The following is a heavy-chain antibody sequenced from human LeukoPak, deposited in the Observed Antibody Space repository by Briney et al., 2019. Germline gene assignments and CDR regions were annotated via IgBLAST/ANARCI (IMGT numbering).Heavy chain of an antibody. CDR3: AKIPIVVVVAATGV. J-gene: IGHJ4*02. Sequence: PGGSLRLSCAASGFTFSSYAMSWVRQAPGKGLEWVSAISGSGGSTYYADSVKGRFTISRDNSKNTLYLQMSSLRAEDTAVYYCAKIPIVVVVAATGVWGQGTLVTVSS. CDR2: ISGSGGST. D-gene: IGHD2-15*01. V-gene: IGHV3-23*01. CDR1: GFTFSSYA.